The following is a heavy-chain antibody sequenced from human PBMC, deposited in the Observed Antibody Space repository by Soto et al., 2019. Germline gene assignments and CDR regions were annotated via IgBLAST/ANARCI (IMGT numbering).Heavy chain of an antibody. D-gene: IGHD1-1*01. J-gene: IGHJ4*02. CDR2: ISYDGSNK. CDR1: GFTFSSYA. V-gene: IGHV3-30*04. Sequence: GGSLRLSCAASGFTFSSYAMHWVRQAPGKGLEWVAVISYDGSNKYYADSVKGRFTISRDNSKNTLYLQMNSLRAEDTAVYCCARGGTGGSLDYWGQGTLVTVSS. CDR3: ARGGTGGSLDY.